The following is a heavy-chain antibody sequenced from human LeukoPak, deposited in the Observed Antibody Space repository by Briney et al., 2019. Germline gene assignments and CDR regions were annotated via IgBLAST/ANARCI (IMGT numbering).Heavy chain of an antibody. CDR3: ARIGLEPNIYYYMDV. CDR1: GYTFISYG. D-gene: IGHD1-1*01. CDR2: ISAYNGNT. J-gene: IGHJ6*03. V-gene: IGHV1-18*01. Sequence: ASVKVSCKASGYTFISYGISWVRQAPGQGLEWMGWISAYNGNTNYAQKLQGRVTMTTDTSTSTAYMELRSLTSDDTAVYYCARIGLEPNIYYYMDVWGKGATVTVSS.